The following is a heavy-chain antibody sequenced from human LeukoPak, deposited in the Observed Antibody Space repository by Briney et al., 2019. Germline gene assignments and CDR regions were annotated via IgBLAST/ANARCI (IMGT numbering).Heavy chain of an antibody. J-gene: IGHJ5*02. Sequence: GGSLRHSCAASGFTFSDYYMSWIRQAPGKGLEWVSYISSSGGSISYADSVKGRFTISRDNAKNSLYLQMNGLRADDTAVYYCARERDDGTGYYYLNWFDHWGQGTLVTVSS. CDR3: ARERDDGTGYYYLNWFDH. D-gene: IGHD3-22*01. CDR2: ISSSGGSI. V-gene: IGHV3-11*01. CDR1: GFTFSDYY.